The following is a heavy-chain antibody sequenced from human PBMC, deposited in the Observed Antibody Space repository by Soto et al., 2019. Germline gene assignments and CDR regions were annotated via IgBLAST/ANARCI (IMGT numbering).Heavy chain of an antibody. V-gene: IGHV3-30*18. J-gene: IGHJ6*03. Sequence: QVQLVESGGGVVQPGRSLRLSCAASGFTFSSYGMHWVRQAPGKGLEWVAVISYDGSNKYYADSVKGRFTISRDNSKNTLYLQMNSLRAEDTAVYYCAKDWVTTNGVLSLFRYYYYYMDVWGKGTTVTVSS. CDR1: GFTFSSYG. CDR2: ISYDGSNK. D-gene: IGHD4-17*01. CDR3: AKDWVTTNGVLSLFRYYYYYMDV.